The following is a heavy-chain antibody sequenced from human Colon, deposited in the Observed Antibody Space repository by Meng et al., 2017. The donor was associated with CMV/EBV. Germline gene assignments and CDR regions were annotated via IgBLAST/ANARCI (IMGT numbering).Heavy chain of an antibody. V-gene: IGHV3-33*06. CDR1: GFTFSSYG. CDR3: AKDMGSGDYYDSSGLDY. CDR2: IWYDGSNK. D-gene: IGHD3-22*01. Sequence: GESLKISCAASGFTFSSYGMHWVRQAPGKGPEWVAVIWYDGSNKYYADSVKGRFTISRDNSKNTLYLQMNSLRAEDTAVYYCAKDMGSGDYYDSSGLDYWGQGTLVTVSS. J-gene: IGHJ4*02.